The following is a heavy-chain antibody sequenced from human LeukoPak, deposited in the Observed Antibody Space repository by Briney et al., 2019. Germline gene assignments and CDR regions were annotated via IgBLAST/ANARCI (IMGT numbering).Heavy chain of an antibody. CDR1: GFTFNIYT. D-gene: IGHD2-15*01. CDR3: ARDCSSSAFDI. V-gene: IGHV3-21*01. J-gene: IGHJ3*02. Sequence: GGSLRLSCAASGFTFNIYTMTWVRQAPGKGLEWVSSIGSSSRYIYYADSVKGRFTISRDNDKNSVYLQMNSLRAEDTAVCYCARDCSSSAFDIWGQGTMVTVSS. CDR2: IGSSSRYI.